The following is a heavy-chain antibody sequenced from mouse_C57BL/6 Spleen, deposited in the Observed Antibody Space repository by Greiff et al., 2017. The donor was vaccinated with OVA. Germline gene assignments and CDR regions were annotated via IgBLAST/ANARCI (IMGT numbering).Heavy chain of an antibody. D-gene: IGHD3-3*01. CDR3: APGAGAVDY. V-gene: IGHV1-50*01. CDR1: GYTFTSYW. J-gene: IGHJ2*01. CDR2: IDPSDSYT. Sequence: QVQLQQPGAELVKPGASVKLSCKASGYTFTSYWMQWVKQRPGQGLEWIGEIDPSDSYTNYNQKFKGKATLTVDTSSSTAYMQSSSLTSEDSAVYYCAPGAGAVDYWGQGTTLTVSS.